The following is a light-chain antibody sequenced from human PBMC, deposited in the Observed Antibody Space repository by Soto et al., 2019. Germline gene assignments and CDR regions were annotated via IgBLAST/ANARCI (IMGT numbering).Light chain of an antibody. Sequence: EIVLTQSSGTLSLSPGERATLSCRASQSVSSSYLAWYQQKPGQAPRLLIYGASSRATGIPDRFSGSGSGTDFALTISGLEPEDFAVYYCQQYGSSPGTFGQGTKVDIK. J-gene: IGKJ1*01. V-gene: IGKV3-20*01. CDR2: GAS. CDR3: QQYGSSPGT. CDR1: QSVSSSY.